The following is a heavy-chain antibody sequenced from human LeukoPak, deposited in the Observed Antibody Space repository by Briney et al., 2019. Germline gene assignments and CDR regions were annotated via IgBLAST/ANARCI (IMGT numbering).Heavy chain of an antibody. CDR2: IYASGFT. CDR3: AREGSTNWYEGVDY. Sequence: SETLSLTCTVSGGSISSYYWSWIRQPAGKGLEWIGRIYASGFTNYNPSLKSRVTMSVDTSKNQFSLKLTSVTPADTAVYYCAREGSTNWYEGVDYWGQGTLVTVSS. D-gene: IGHD6-13*01. V-gene: IGHV4-4*07. J-gene: IGHJ4*02. CDR1: GGSISSYY.